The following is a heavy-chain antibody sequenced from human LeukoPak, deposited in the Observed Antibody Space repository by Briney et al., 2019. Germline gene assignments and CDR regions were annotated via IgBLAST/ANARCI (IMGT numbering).Heavy chain of an antibody. Sequence: PGGSLRLSCAAPGFTFSTCAMSWVRQAPGKGLEWVSTISGGGRSTDYADSVKGRFTISRDNSKNTLYLQMNSLRAEDTAVYYCARERYFDYWGQGTLVTVSS. CDR1: GFTFSTCA. V-gene: IGHV3-23*01. CDR2: ISGGGRST. J-gene: IGHJ4*02. CDR3: ARERYFDY.